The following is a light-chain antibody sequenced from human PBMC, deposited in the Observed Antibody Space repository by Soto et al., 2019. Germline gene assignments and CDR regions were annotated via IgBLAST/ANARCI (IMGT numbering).Light chain of an antibody. CDR1: QSLSEW. J-gene: IGKJ3*01. CDR3: QQYGSS. CDR2: DAS. V-gene: IGKV1-5*01. Sequence: DIQMTQTPSTLSASVGDTVTITCRASQSLSEWLAWYQQKPGKAPKLLIYDASSLERGVPSRFSGSGSGTEFTLTISRLEPEDFAVYYCQQYGSSFGPGTKVDIK.